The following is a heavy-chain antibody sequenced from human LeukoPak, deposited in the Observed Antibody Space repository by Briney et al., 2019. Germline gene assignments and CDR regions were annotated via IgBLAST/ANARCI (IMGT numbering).Heavy chain of an antibody. J-gene: IGHJ6*02. Sequence: GASVKVSCKASGYTFTGYYMHWVRQAPGQGLEWMGWINPNSGGTNYAQKFQGRVTMTRDTSISTAYMELSRLRSDDTALYYCAKETAMVSSYYYGMDVWGQGTTVTVSS. V-gene: IGHV1-2*02. CDR3: AKETAMVSSYYYGMDV. CDR1: GYTFTGYY. D-gene: IGHD5-18*01. CDR2: INPNSGGT.